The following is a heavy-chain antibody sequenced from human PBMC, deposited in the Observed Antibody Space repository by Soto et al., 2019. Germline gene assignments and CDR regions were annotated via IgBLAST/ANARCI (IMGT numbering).Heavy chain of an antibody. D-gene: IGHD3-22*01. CDR1: AGRPNRYY. CDR2: IYTSGST. V-gene: IGHV4-4*07. J-gene: IGHJ4*02. Sequence: SENMACTCTVPAGRPNRYYWFSIRHPAGKGLEWIVRIYTSGSTNYNPSLKSRVTMSVDTSKNQFSLKLSSVTAADTAVYYCARDYYDSSGQFDYWGQGTLVTVS. CDR3: ARDYYDSSGQFDY.